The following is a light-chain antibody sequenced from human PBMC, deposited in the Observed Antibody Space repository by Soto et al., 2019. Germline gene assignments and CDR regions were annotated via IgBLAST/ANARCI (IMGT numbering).Light chain of an antibody. CDR2: KAS. J-gene: IGKJ4*01. V-gene: IGKV1-5*03. CDR1: QSISMW. Sequence: DIQMTQSPSTLSASVGDRVTITCRASQSISMWLAWYQQKPGKAPNLLIYKASSLEGGVPSRFSGSASATDFTLTISSLQPDDFATYFCLQYNHYPLTFGGGTRVEIK. CDR3: LQYNHYPLT.